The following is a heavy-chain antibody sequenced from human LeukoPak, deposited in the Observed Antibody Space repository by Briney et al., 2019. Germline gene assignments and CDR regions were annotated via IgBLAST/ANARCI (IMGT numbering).Heavy chain of an antibody. J-gene: IGHJ4*02. CDR3: ARDRLERVVAGTVDC. D-gene: IGHD6-19*01. V-gene: IGHV3-30-3*01. CDR1: GFTFSNYP. Sequence: GGSLRLSCAASGFTFSNYPMHWVRQAPGKGLEWVAVISYDGSNEYYAGSVKGRFTISRDNSKNTLYVQMNSLGAEDTAVYYCARDRLERVVAGTVDCWGQGTLVTVSS. CDR2: ISYDGSNE.